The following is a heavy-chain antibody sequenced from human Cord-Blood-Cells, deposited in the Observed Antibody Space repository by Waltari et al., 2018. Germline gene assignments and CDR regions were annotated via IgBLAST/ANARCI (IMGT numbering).Heavy chain of an antibody. CDR2: IRSKANSYAT. CDR3: TRHGAYCGGDCYDY. D-gene: IGHD2-21*01. J-gene: IGHJ4*02. V-gene: IGHV3-73*02. CDR1: GFTFSGSA. Sequence: EVQLVESGGGLDQPGGSLKLSCAASGFTFSGSAMHWVRQASGKGLEWVGRIRSKANSYATAYAASVKDRFTISRDDSKNTAYLQMNSLKTEDTAVYYCTRHGAYCGGDCYDYWGQGTLVTVSS.